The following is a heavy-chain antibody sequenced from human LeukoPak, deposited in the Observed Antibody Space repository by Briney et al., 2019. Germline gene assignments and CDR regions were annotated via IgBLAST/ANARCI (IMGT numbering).Heavy chain of an antibody. D-gene: IGHD6-13*01. CDR3: ARDSAKYSSSCHSYYYCGMDV. J-gene: IGHJ6*02. V-gene: IGHV3-30-3*01. CDR1: GFTFRSYA. CDR2: ISYYGSNT. Sequence: GGSLRLSCAASGFTFRSYAMHGVRQAPGKGLEGVAVISYYGSNTYYADSVKGRFTISRDNSKNTLYLQMNSLRAEDTAVYYCARDSAKYSSSCHSYYYCGMDVWGQGTTVTVSS.